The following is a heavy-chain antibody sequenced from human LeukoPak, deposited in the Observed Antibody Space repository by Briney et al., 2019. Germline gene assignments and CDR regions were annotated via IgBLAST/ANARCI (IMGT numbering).Heavy chain of an antibody. V-gene: IGHV3-7*01. CDR1: GFTFSSYW. D-gene: IGHD6-13*01. Sequence: PGGSLRLSCAASGFTFSSYWMSWVRQAPGKGLEWVANIKQDGSEKYYVDSVKGRFTISRDNAKNSLYLQMNSLRAEDTAVYYCARDKLVGRYYYMDVWGKGTTVTVSS. J-gene: IGHJ6*03. CDR2: IKQDGSEK. CDR3: ARDKLVGRYYYMDV.